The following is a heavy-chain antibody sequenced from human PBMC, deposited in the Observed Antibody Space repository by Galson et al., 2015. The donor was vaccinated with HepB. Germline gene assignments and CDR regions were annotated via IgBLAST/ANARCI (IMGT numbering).Heavy chain of an antibody. D-gene: IGHD6-19*01. CDR2: ISGSGGST. J-gene: IGHJ5*02. V-gene: IGHV3-23*01. CDR3: VRGTAVAGNPNWFDP. CDR1: GFTFSSYA. Sequence: SLRLSCAASGFTFSSYAMSWVRQAPGKGLEWVSAISGSGGSTYYADSVKGRFTISRDNAKNTLYLQMNSLSAEDTAVYYCVRGTAVAGNPNWFDPWGQGTLVTVSS.